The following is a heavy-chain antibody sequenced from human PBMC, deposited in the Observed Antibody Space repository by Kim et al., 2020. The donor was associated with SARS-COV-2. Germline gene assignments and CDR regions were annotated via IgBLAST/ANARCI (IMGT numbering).Heavy chain of an antibody. D-gene: IGHD2-15*01. Sequence: GGSLRLSCAASGFTFSSYAMSWVRQAPGKGLEWVSAISGSGGSTYYADSVKGRFTISRDNSKNTLYLQMNSLRAEDTAVYYCAKDLYVETCVTDGFCSGGSCFSFCFVDGFDYWGQGTLVTVSS. CDR3: AKDLYVETCVTDGFCSGGSCFSFCFVDGFDY. CDR2: ISGSGGST. CDR1: GFTFSSYA. J-gene: IGHJ4*02. V-gene: IGHV3-23*01.